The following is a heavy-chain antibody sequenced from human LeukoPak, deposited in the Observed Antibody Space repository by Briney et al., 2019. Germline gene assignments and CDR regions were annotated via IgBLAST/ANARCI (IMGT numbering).Heavy chain of an antibody. J-gene: IGHJ3*02. V-gene: IGHV3-33*06. CDR3: AKDLGYCSGGSCYGNDAFDI. D-gene: IGHD2-15*01. CDR1: GFTFSSYG. Sequence: PGGSLRLPCTASGFTFSSYGMHWVRQAPGKGLEWVAVIWYDGSNKYYADSVKGRFTISRDNSKNTLYLQMNSLRAEDTAVYYCAKDLGYCSGGSCYGNDAFDIWGQGTMVTVSS. CDR2: IWYDGSNK.